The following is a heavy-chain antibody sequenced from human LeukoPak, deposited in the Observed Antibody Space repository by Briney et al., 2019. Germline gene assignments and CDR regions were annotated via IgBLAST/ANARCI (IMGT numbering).Heavy chain of an antibody. J-gene: IGHJ2*01. V-gene: IGHV4-59*01. CDR1: ARSTNSYY. CDR3: VRVHVSRWFVEVLGFDL. D-gene: IGHD3-10*01. CDR2: VYYSGST. Sequence: SETLSPTCTADARSTNSYYSSCIRQPPGKGLEWIGYVYYSGSTNYNPSLKSRVTMFVDTSKNHFSLKLNSVTAADTAVYFCVRVHVSRWFVEVLGFDLWGRGTLVTVSS.